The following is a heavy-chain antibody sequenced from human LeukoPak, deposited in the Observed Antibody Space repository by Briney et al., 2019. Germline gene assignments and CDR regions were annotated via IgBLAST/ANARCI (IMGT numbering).Heavy chain of an antibody. J-gene: IGHJ4*02. CDR3: AKPLVLTGYDY. CDR2: ISGSGGST. V-gene: IGHV3-23*01. D-gene: IGHD3-9*01. CDR1: GFTFSSYG. Sequence: GGSLRLSCAASGFTFSSYGMSWVRQAPGKGLERVSAISGSGGSTYYADSVKGRFTISRDNSKNTLYLQMNSLRAEDTAVYYCAKPLVLTGYDYWGQGTLVTVSS.